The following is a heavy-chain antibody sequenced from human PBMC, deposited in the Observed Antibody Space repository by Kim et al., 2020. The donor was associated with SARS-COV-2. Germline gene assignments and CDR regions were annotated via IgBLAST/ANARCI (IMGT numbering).Heavy chain of an antibody. CDR3: ARGLGYCSSTSCYAYYYYGMDV. D-gene: IGHD2-2*01. Sequence: SETLSLTCAVYGGSFSGYYWSWIRQPPGKGLEWIGEINHSGSTNYNLSLKSRVTISVDTSKNQFSLKLSSVTAADTAVYYCARGLGYCSSTSCYAYYYYGMDVWGQGTTVTVSS. CDR2: INHSGST. V-gene: IGHV4-34*01. J-gene: IGHJ6*02. CDR1: GGSFSGYY.